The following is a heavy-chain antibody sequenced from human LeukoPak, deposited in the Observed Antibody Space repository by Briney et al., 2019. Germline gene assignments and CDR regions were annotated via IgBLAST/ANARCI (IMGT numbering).Heavy chain of an antibody. J-gene: IGHJ4*02. V-gene: IGHV3-33*01. CDR1: GFTFSGYG. Sequence: PGRSLRLSCAASGFTFSGYGIHWVRQAPGKGLEWVAFLSYDGSNKFYADSVKGRFTISRDNSENTLHLQMNSPKDEDTAVYYCARGLYKNGWYYFDYWGQGTLVTVSS. CDR2: LSYDGSNK. CDR3: ARGLYKNGWYYFDY. D-gene: IGHD6-19*01.